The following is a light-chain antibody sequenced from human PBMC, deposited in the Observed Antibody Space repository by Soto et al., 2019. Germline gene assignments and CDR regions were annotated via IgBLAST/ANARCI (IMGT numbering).Light chain of an antibody. J-gene: IGKJ4*01. CDR2: DAS. V-gene: IGKV3-11*01. Sequence: EIVLTQSPATLSLSPGERATLSCRASQSVSSYLAWYQQKPGQAPRLLIYDASNRATGIPARFSGSGSGTDFTLTISSLEPEDFAVYYCHQRSNWPVTFGGGTKVEIK. CDR3: HQRSNWPVT. CDR1: QSVSSY.